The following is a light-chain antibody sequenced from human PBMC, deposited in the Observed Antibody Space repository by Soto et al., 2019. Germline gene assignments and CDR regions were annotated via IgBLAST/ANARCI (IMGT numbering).Light chain of an antibody. CDR1: SSDVGGYNY. CDR3: SSYTGTSTLYVV. J-gene: IGLJ2*01. V-gene: IGLV2-14*01. Sequence: QSALTQPASVSGSPGQSITISCTGTSSDVGGYNYVSWYQQHPVKAPKLMIYEVSNRPSGVSNRFSGSKSGNTASLTISGLQAEDEADYYCSSYTGTSTLYVVFGGGTQLTVL. CDR2: EVS.